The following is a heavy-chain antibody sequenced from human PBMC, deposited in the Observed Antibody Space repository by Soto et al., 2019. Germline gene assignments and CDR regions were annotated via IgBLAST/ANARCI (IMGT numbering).Heavy chain of an antibody. CDR2: IYYSGST. J-gene: IGHJ6*02. Sequence: SETLSLTCTVSGGSISSSSYYWGWIRQPPGKGLEWIGSIYYSGSTYYNPSLKSRVTISVDTSKNQFSLKLSSVTAADTAVYYCASPFTIAVAGTAYYYYYGMDVWGQGTTVT. V-gene: IGHV4-39*01. CDR1: GGSISSSSYY. CDR3: ASPFTIAVAGTAYYYYYGMDV. D-gene: IGHD6-19*01.